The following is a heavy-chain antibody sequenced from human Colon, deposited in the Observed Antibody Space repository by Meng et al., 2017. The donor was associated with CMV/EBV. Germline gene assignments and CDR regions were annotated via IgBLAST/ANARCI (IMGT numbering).Heavy chain of an antibody. D-gene: IGHD3-3*02. V-gene: IGHV3-30*02. CDR1: GFIFSHYS. CDR3: ATDHLWGMPN. CDR2: IRFDGSQQ. Sequence: QVQVVGVWGGVVQPGGSLRLSCVTSGFIFSHYSMQWFRQSPGKGLDWVAHIRFDGSQQFYVQSVKGRFTVSRHDPKNTLYLQMNDLRPEDTGVYYCATDHLWGMPNWGRGTLVTVSS. J-gene: IGHJ4*02.